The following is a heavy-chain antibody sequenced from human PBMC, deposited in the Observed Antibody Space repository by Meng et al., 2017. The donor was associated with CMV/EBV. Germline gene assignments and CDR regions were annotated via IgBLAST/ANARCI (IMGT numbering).Heavy chain of an antibody. J-gene: IGHJ4*02. CDR3: ARDGLPVNPILRDIVVVPAAPAEY. CDR2: IYYSGST. D-gene: IGHD2-2*01. V-gene: IGHV4-39*07. CDR1: GGSISSSSYY. Sequence: SETLSLTCTVSGGSISSSSYYWGWIRQPPGKGLEWIGSIYYSGSTYYNPSLKSRVTISVDTSKNQFSLKLSSVTAADTAVYYCARDGLPVNPILRDIVVVPAAPAEYWGQGTLVTVSS.